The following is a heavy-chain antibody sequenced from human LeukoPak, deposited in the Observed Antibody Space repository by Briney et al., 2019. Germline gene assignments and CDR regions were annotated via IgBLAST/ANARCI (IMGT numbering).Heavy chain of an antibody. CDR2: ISGSVGST. J-gene: IGHJ4*02. CDR1: GLTFSSYA. D-gene: IGHD3-9*01. CDR3: AKAQAPYYDILTGYSPDY. Sequence: GRSLTLSCAASGLTFSSYAMSWVRQPPGNGMEWDSAISGSVGSTYYADSVKGRFTISRDNSKNTLYLQMNSLRAEDTAVYYCAKAQAPYYDILTGYSPDYWGQGTLVTVSS. V-gene: IGHV3-23*01.